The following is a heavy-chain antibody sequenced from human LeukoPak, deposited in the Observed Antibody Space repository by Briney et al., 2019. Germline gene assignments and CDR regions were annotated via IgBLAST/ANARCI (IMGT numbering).Heavy chain of an antibody. Sequence: SETLSLTCTVSGGSISSYYWSWIRQPAEKGLEWIGRIYTSGSTNYNPSLKSRVTMSVDTSKNQFSLNLSSVTAADTAVYYCARSSRDHYDSSGYSFDYWGQGTLVTVSS. D-gene: IGHD3-22*01. CDR3: ARSSRDHYDSSGYSFDY. CDR2: IYTSGST. V-gene: IGHV4-4*07. CDR1: GGSISSYY. J-gene: IGHJ4*02.